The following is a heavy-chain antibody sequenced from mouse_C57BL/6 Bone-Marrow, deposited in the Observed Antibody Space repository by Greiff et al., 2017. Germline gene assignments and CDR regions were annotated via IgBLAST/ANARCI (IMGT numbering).Heavy chain of an antibody. CDR1: GYAFSSSW. V-gene: IGHV1-82*01. Sequence: QVQLKESGPELVKPGASVKISCKASGYAFSSSWMNWVKQRPGKCLEWIGRIYPGDGDTNYNGKFKGKATLTADKSSSTAYMQLSSLTSEDSAVYFCARSNDGYYFDYWGQGTTLTVSS. D-gene: IGHD2-3*01. CDR3: ARSNDGYYFDY. J-gene: IGHJ2*01. CDR2: IYPGDGDT.